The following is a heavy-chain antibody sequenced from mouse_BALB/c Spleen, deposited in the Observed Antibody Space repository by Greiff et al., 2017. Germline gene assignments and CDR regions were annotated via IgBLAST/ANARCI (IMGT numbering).Heavy chain of an antibody. CDR1: GYAFSSYW. D-gene: IGHD2-13*01. CDR3: ARVGEGLGY. CDR2: IYPGDGDT. Sequence: VKLQQSGAELVRPGSSVKISCKASGYAFSSYWMNWVKQRPGQGLEWIGQIYPGDGDTNYNGKFKGKATLTADKSSSTAYMQLSSLTSEDSAVYFCARVGEGLGYWGQGTLVTVSA. J-gene: IGHJ3*01. V-gene: IGHV1-80*01.